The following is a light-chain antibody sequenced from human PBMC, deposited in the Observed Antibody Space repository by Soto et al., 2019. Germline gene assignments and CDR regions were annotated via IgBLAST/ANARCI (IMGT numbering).Light chain of an antibody. V-gene: IGKV3-15*01. J-gene: IGKJ1*01. CDR1: QSVSSN. CDR3: QQYNNWPPGRT. Sequence: EIVMTQSPSTLSVSPVERATLSCSASQSVSSNLAWYQQKPGQAPRLLIYGASTRATGIPARFSGSGSGTEFTLTISSLQSEDFAVYYCQQYNNWPPGRTFGQGTKVDIK. CDR2: GAS.